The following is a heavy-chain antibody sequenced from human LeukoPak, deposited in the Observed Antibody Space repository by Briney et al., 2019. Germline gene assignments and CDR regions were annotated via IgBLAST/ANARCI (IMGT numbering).Heavy chain of an antibody. CDR3: ARGYYYDSSGACFDY. CDR2: ISYDGSNK. J-gene: IGHJ4*02. V-gene: IGHV3-30*04. Sequence: GGSLRLSCAASGFTFSSYAMPWVRQAPGKGLEWVAVISYDGSNKYYADSVKGRFTISRDNSKNTLYLQMNSLRAEDTAVYYCARGYYYDSSGACFDYWGQGTLVTVSS. CDR1: GFTFSSYA. D-gene: IGHD3-22*01.